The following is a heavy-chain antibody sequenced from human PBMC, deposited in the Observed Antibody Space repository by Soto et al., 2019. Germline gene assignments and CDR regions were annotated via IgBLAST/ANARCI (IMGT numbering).Heavy chain of an antibody. CDR2: VSGSGDST. V-gene: IGHV3-23*01. CDR1: AFTFSSYA. J-gene: IGHJ4*02. D-gene: IGHD2-21*02. Sequence: EVQLLESGGGLAQPGGSLRLSCAASAFTFSSYAMSWVRQAPGKGLEWVSAVSGSGDSTYYADSVKGRFTISSDNSKNTLYLQMNSLSDEDTAVYYCAKGRASDCPGCTQDYWGQGTLVTVSS. CDR3: AKGRASDCPGCTQDY.